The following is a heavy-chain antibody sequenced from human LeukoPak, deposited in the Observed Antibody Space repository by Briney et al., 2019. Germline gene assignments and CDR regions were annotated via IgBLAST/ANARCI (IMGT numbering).Heavy chain of an antibody. J-gene: IGHJ4*02. CDR2: ISASGDGT. CDR3: AQRQGHAFDN. CDR1: GFTFSGYA. V-gene: IGHV3-23*01. Sequence: GGSLRLSCAASGFTFSGYAMTWVRKAPGKGLEWVSYISASGDGTYHADSVKGRFTISRDNFKSTLYLQMNSLRAEDTALYYCAQRQGHAFDNWGQGTLVTVSS.